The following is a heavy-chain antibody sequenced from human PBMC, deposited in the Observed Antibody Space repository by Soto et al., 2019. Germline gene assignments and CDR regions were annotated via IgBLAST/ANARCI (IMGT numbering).Heavy chain of an antibody. CDR2: IDSKIDADKT. V-gene: IGHV3-15*04. CDR1: GFTFIKAY. J-gene: IGHJ4*02. CDR3: VTRFTAVAIARFDY. D-gene: IGHD2-21*01. Sequence: EVQLVESGGGLVKPAGSLRLSCTASGFTFIKAYMNCFCQAPGKGLERVGQIDSKIDADKTDFAAPVKGRFTLSRDDSKDTVYLQMTGLELEATAMYYCVTRFTAVAIARFDYWGQGTLVTGSS.